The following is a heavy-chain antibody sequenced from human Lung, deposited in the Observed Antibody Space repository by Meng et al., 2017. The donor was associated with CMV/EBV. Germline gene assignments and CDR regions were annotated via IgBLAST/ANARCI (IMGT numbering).Heavy chain of an antibody. CDR2: IYYSGST. CDR3: ARDQGCSSTSCYIRGVRYFDL. V-gene: IGHV4-31*02. CDR1: GGYC. Sequence: GGYCWSWIRQNPGKGLEWIGYIYYSGSTYYNPSLKSRVTISVDTSKNQFSLKLSSVTAADTAVYYCARDQGCSSTSCYIRGVRYFDLWGRGTLVTVSS. D-gene: IGHD2-2*02. J-gene: IGHJ2*01.